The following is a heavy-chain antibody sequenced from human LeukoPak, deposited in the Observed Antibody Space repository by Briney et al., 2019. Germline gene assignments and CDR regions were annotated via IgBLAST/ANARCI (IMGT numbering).Heavy chain of an antibody. CDR2: IVPVFKTT. CDR1: GGIFRSHG. V-gene: IGHV1-69*05. Sequence: SVKVSCKASGGIFRSHGVSWVRQAPGQGPQWMGGIVPVFKTTSYAQKFQGRLSLSIDDSTNTAYLDLTGLTSDDTAVYFCARARSTVVNDAFDIWGQGTMVTVSS. D-gene: IGHD4-23*01. J-gene: IGHJ3*02. CDR3: ARARSTVVNDAFDI.